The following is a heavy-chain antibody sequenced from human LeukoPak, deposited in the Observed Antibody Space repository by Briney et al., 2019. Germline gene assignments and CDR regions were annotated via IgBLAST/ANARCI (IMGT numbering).Heavy chain of an antibody. CDR1: GGSIRSYY. Sequence: SDTLSLTCTFSGGSIRSYYWSWIRQPPGKGLEWIGYIYYSGSTNYNPSLKSRVTISVDTSKNQFSLKMSSVTAADTAVYYCARHGVTGTTSMFSFDYWGQGTLVSVSS. D-gene: IGHD1-7*01. J-gene: IGHJ4*02. CDR3: ARHGVTGTTSMFSFDY. CDR2: IYYSGST. V-gene: IGHV4-59*08.